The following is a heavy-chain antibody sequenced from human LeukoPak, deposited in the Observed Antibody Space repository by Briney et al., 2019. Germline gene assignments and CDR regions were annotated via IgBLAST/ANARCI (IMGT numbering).Heavy chain of an antibody. Sequence: SETLSLTCAVYGGSFSGYYWSWIRQPPGKGLEWIGEINHSGSTNYNPSLKSRVTISVDTSKNQFSLKLSSVTAADTAVYYCARHPGYGDNRGLDPWGQGTLVTVSS. J-gene: IGHJ5*02. V-gene: IGHV4-34*01. CDR3: ARHPGYGDNRGLDP. CDR1: GGSFSGYY. CDR2: INHSGST. D-gene: IGHD4-17*01.